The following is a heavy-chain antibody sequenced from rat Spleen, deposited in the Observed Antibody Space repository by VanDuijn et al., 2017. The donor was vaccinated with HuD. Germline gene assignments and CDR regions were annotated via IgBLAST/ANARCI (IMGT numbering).Heavy chain of an antibody. CDR2: ISSSGGST. V-gene: IGHV5-27*01. CDR3: ATDGYYDGTYYSVYVMDA. J-gene: IGHJ4*01. CDR1: GFTFSNYD. Sequence: EVQLVESDGGLVQPGRSLKLSCAASGFTFSNYDMAWVRQAPTKGLEWVASISSSGGSTYYRDSVKGRFTISRDNAKSTLYLQMDSLRSEDTATYYCATDGYYDGTYYSVYVMDAWGQGASVTVSS. D-gene: IGHD1-12*02.